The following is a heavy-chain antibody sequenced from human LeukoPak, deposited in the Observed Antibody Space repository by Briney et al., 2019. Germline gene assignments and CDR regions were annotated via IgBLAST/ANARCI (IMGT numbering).Heavy chain of an antibody. CDR2: ISSSSSTI. Sequence: GGSLRLSCAASGFIFHTYNMKWVRQAPGKGLEWVSYISSSSSTIYYADSVKGRFTISRDYAKNSLYLQMDSLTDEDTAVYYCAKPPYGRDVYNYFDYWGQGTPVTVSS. CDR1: GFIFHTYN. J-gene: IGHJ4*02. CDR3: AKPPYGRDVYNYFDY. D-gene: IGHD5-24*01. V-gene: IGHV3-48*02.